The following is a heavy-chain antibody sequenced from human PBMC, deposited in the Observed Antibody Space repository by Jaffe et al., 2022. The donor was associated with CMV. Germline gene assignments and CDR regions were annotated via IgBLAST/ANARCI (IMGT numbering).Heavy chain of an antibody. D-gene: IGHD1-26*01. J-gene: IGHJ4*02. V-gene: IGHV3-15*01. CDR3: TTKTWELLKYYFDY. CDR2: IKSKTDGGTT. Sequence: EVQLVESGGGLVKPGGSLRLSCAASGFTFSNAWMSWVRQAPGKGLEWVGRIKSKTDGGTTDYAAPVKGRFTISRDDSKNTLYLQMNSLKTEDTAVYYCTTKTWELLKYYFDYWGQGTLVTVSS. CDR1: GFTFSNAW.